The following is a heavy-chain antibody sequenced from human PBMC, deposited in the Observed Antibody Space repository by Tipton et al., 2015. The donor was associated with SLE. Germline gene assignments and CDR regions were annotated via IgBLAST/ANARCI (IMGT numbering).Heavy chain of an antibody. CDR1: GGSISSGSYY. D-gene: IGHD2-15*01. CDR3: AAVAASRYYYGMDV. CDR2: IYTSGST. J-gene: IGHJ6*02. Sequence: RLVKPSETLSLTCTVSGGSISSGSYYWSWIRQPAGKGLEWIGYIYTSGSTNYNPALKSRVTISVDTSKDQFSLKLSSVTAADTAVYYCAAVAASRYYYGMDVWGQGTTVTVSS. V-gene: IGHV4-61*02.